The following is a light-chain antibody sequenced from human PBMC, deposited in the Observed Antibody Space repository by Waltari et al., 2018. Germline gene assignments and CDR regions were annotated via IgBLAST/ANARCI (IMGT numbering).Light chain of an antibody. CDR3: AVWDDTLNGPV. CDR2: YDD. CDR1: RSNVGKNA. J-gene: IGLJ3*02. V-gene: IGLV1-36*01. Sequence: QSVLTQPPSVSGAPRQRVTISCSGSRSNVGKNAVNWYLQVPGQAPKLLIYYDDMLSSGVSDRCSGSKSGTSGTLAISGLQSEDEGDYYCAVWDDTLNGPVFGGGTKLTVL.